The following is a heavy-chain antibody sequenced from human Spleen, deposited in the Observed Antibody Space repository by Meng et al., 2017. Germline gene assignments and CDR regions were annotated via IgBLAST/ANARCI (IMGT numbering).Heavy chain of an antibody. Sequence: QVQLVQSGAEVEKPGASVKVSCKASEYTFTSYDINWVRQATGQGLEWMGYMRPNSDNTDYAQKFQGRITMTTNTSISTAYMELSSLTSEDTAVYYCAREGLDPWGQGTLVTVSS. CDR2: MRPNSDNT. J-gene: IGHJ5*02. CDR3: AREGLDP. V-gene: IGHV1-8*01. CDR1: EYTFTSYD.